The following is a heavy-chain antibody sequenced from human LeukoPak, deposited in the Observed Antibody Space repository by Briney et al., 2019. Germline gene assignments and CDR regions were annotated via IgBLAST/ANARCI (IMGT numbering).Heavy chain of an antibody. D-gene: IGHD5-12*01. CDR1: GYIFTSYD. CDR3: ARRAYSGYYVSDY. Sequence: ASVKVSCKASGYIFTSYDINWVRQATGQGLEWMGWMNPYSGNTGYAQKFQGRVTMTRNTSISTAYMELSSLISEDTAVYHCARRAYSGYYVSDYWGQGTLVTVSS. CDR2: MNPYSGNT. V-gene: IGHV1-8*01. J-gene: IGHJ4*02.